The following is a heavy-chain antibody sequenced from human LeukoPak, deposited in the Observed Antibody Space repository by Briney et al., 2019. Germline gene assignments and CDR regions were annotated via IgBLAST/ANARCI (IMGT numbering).Heavy chain of an antibody. V-gene: IGHV4-59*01. CDR2: IYYSGST. Sequence: SETLSLTCTVSGGSITSSYWSWIRQPPGKGLEWIGYIYYSGSTNYNPSLKSRVTISVDTSKNQFSLKLSSVTAADTAVYYCARTNNWKDWFDPWGQGTLVTVSS. CDR1: GGSITSSY. CDR3: ARTNNWKDWFDP. D-gene: IGHD1-20*01. J-gene: IGHJ5*02.